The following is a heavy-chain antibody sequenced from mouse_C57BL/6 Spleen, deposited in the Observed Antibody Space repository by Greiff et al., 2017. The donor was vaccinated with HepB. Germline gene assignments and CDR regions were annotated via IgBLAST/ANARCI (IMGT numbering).Heavy chain of an antibody. J-gene: IGHJ4*01. CDR2: ISYDGSN. CDR3: ARGSGYVDYYAMDY. V-gene: IGHV3-6*01. CDR1: GYSITSGYY. Sequence: DVKLVESGPGLVKPSQSLSLTCSVTGYSITSGYYWNWIRQFPGNKLEWMGYISYDGSNNYNPSLKNRISITRDTSKNQFFLKLNSVTTEDTATYYCARGSGYVDYYAMDYWGQGTSVTVSS. D-gene: IGHD3-2*02.